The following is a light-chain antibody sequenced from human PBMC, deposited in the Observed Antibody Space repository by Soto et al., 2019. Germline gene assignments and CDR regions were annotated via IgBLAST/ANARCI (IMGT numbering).Light chain of an antibody. J-gene: IGKJ1*01. CDR3: QRLNSYPWT. CDR2: AAS. V-gene: IGKV1-9*01. CDR1: QGISSY. Sequence: DIQLTQSPSFLSASVGDRVTITCRASQGISSYLAWYQQKPGKAPKLLISAASTLQSGVPSRFSGSGSGTEFTLTISSLQPEDFATYYCQRLNSYPWTFGQGTKVEIK.